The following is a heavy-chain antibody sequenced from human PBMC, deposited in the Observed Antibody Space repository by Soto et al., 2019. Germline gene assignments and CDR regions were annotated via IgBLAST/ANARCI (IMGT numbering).Heavy chain of an antibody. CDR1: GGTFSSYA. Sequence: SVKVSCKASGGTFSSYATSWVRQAPGQGLEWMGGIIPIFGTANYAQKFQGRVTITADESTSTAYMELSSLRSEDTAVYYCARSDNPDNWFDPCGQGTLVTVSS. CDR3: ARSDNPDNWFDP. V-gene: IGHV1-69*13. CDR2: IIPIFGTA. J-gene: IGHJ5*02. D-gene: IGHD1-20*01.